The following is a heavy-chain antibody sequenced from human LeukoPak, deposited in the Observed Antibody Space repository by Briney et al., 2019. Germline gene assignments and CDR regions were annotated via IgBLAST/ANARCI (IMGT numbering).Heavy chain of an antibody. J-gene: IGHJ4*02. V-gene: IGHV4-59*01. CDR3: ASRYSSSSGGIDY. CDR1: GGSISSYY. D-gene: IGHD6-6*01. CDR2: IYYSGST. Sequence: SETLSLTCTVSGGSISSYYWSWIRQPPGKGLEWIGYIYYSGSTNYNPSLKSRVTISVDTSKNQFSLKLSSVTAADTAVYYCASRYSSSSGGIDYWGQGTLVTVSS.